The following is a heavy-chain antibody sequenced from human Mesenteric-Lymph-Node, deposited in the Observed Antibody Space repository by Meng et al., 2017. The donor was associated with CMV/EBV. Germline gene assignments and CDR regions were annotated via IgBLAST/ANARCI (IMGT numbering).Heavy chain of an antibody. V-gene: IGHV3-30*04. CDR1: GFTFSSYA. CDR3: ARDGPHFGVVTAMDV. D-gene: IGHD3-3*01. J-gene: IGHJ6*02. CDR2: ISYDGSNK. Sequence: GGSLRLSCAASGFTFSSYAMHWVRQAPGKGLEWVAVISYDGSNKYYADSVKGRFTISRDNSKNTLYLQMNSLRAEDTAVYYCARDGPHFGVVTAMDVWGQGTTVTVSS.